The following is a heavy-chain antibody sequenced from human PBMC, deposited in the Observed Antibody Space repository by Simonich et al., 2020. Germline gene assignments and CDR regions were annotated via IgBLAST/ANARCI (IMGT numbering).Heavy chain of an antibody. CDR1: GFTVSSNY. CDR2: IYSGGST. V-gene: IGHV3-53*01. J-gene: IGHJ4*02. CDR3: ARWTATGYYFDY. Sequence: EVQLVESGGGLIQPGGSLRLSCAASGFTVSSNYMSWVRQAPGKGQGGVSVIYSGGSTNYADSVKGRFTISRDNSKNTLYLQINSLRAEDTAVYYCARWTATGYYFDYWGQGTLVTVSS. D-gene: IGHD1-1*01.